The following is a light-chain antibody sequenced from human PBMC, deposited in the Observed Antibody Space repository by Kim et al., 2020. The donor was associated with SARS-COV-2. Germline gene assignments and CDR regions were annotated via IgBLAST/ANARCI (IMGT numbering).Light chain of an antibody. CDR2: GAS. V-gene: IGKV3-15*01. J-gene: IGKJ2*01. Sequence: CVSPGERATLSCRASQRVSSNLAWYQQKPGQAPRLLIYGASTRATGIPARFSGSGSGTEFTLTISSLQSEDFAVYYCQQYNNWPYTFGQGTKLEI. CDR3: QQYNNWPYT. CDR1: QRVSSN.